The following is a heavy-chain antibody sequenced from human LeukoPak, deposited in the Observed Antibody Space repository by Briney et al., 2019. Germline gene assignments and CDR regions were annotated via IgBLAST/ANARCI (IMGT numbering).Heavy chain of an antibody. J-gene: IGHJ4*02. V-gene: IGHV3-43*01. CDR2: ISWDGEST. CDR3: AIWASDNY. Sequence: GGSLRLSCAASGFTFDGYSMHWVRQGPGKGLEWVSFISWDGESTYYADSVKGRFTISRDNPGTSLYLEMNGLRTEDTAIYYCAIWASDNYWGQGTLVTVSS. CDR1: GFTFDGYS. D-gene: IGHD7-27*01.